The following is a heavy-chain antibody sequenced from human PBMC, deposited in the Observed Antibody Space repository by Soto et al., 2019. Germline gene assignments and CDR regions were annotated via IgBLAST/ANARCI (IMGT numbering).Heavy chain of an antibody. J-gene: IGHJ4*02. Sequence: QVQLVQSGAKVKKPGASVKVSCKASGYIFTNYYIHWVRQAPGQGLEWMAIINPLPTSGSTNYAQKFQGRVTVTRDTSTSTVYMELSSLTSEDTAIYYCARDLTAAAYWGQGTLVTVSS. D-gene: IGHD6-13*01. CDR2: INPLPTSGST. V-gene: IGHV1-46*01. CDR1: GYIFTNYY. CDR3: ARDLTAAAY.